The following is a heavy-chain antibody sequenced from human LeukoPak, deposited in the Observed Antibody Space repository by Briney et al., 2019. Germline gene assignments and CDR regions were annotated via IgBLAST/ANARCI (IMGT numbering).Heavy chain of an antibody. V-gene: IGHV3-7*01. J-gene: IGHJ5*02. CDR2: IKQDGSEK. CDR1: GFTFSSYW. Sequence: GGSLRLSCAASGFTFSSYWMSWVRQAPGKGLEWVANIKQDGSEKYYVDSVKGRFTISRDNAKNSLYLQMNSLRAEDTAIYYCAKVPRQHDNWFDPWGQGTLVTVSS. D-gene: IGHD3-9*01. CDR3: AKVPRQHDNWFDP.